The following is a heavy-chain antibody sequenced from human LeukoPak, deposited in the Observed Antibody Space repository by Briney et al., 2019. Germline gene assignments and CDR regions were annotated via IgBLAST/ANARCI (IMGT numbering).Heavy chain of an antibody. J-gene: IGHJ4*02. V-gene: IGHV3-48*03. CDR3: ARAFDY. Sequence: GGSLRLSCAASGFTLSSYEMNWVRQAPGKGLEWVSYISSSSNTMYYADSVKGRFTISRDNAKNSLYLQMNSLRDEDTAVYYCARAFDYWGQGTLVTVSS. CDR1: GFTLSSYE. CDR2: ISSSSNTM.